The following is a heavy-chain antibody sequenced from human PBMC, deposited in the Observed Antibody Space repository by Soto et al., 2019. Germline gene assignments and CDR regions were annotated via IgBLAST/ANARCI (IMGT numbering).Heavy chain of an antibody. D-gene: IGHD3-16*01. Sequence: QVQLVQSGAEVKKPGSSVKVSCKASGGTFSSYAISWVRQAPGQGLEWMGGIIPIFGSADYAQKFQGRVTITADESTSTAYMELSSLRSEYTAVYYCSGSFLGESYYYGMDVWGQGTTVTVSS. CDR2: IIPIFGSA. V-gene: IGHV1-69*12. J-gene: IGHJ6*02. CDR1: GGTFSSYA. CDR3: SGSFLGESYYYGMDV.